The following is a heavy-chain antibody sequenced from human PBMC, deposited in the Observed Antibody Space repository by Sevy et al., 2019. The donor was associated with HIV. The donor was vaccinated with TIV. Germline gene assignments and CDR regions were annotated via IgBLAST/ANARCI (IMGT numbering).Heavy chain of an antibody. CDR1: GFIFSRYG. CDR2: IFNDGKTK. D-gene: IGHD1-1*01. Sequence: GGSLRLSCKASGFIFSRYGVHWVRQAPGKGLEWVASIFNDGKTKYYGDPVKGRFTISRDDSKNTLYLQMDSLRAEDTALYYCARESGSDRYLDSWGQGTLVTVSS. CDR3: ARESGSDRYLDS. V-gene: IGHV3-33*01. J-gene: IGHJ4*02.